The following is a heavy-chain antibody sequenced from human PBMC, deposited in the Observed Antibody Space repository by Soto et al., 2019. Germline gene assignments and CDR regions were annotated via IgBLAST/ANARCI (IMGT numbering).Heavy chain of an antibody. J-gene: IGHJ5*02. Sequence: QLLLQESGPGLVKPSETLSLTCAVPSDSFGISSYYWAWIRQPPGKGLEWIGSLYYNGNTFYNMSLKSRVTISGDTSMNHLSLRMSSVTVTDTAVYFCARGFGRAAGSALDAWGQGTLVTVSS. CDR3: ARGFGRAAGSALDA. CDR1: SDSFGISSYY. CDR2: LYYNGNT. V-gene: IGHV4-39*02. D-gene: IGHD6-13*01.